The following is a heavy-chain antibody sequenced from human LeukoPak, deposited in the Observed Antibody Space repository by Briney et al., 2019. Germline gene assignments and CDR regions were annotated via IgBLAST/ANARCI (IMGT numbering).Heavy chain of an antibody. CDR1: GGSISSYY. D-gene: IGHD6-19*01. CDR3: ARGRRLDSSGWTYYYYGMDV. CDR2: IYTSGST. Sequence: SETLSLTCTVSGGSISSYYWSWIRQPAGKRLEWIGRIYTSGSTNYNPSLKSRVTMSVDTSKNQFSLKLSSVTAADTAVYYCARGRRLDSSGWTYYYYGMDVWGQGTTVTVSS. J-gene: IGHJ6*02. V-gene: IGHV4-4*07.